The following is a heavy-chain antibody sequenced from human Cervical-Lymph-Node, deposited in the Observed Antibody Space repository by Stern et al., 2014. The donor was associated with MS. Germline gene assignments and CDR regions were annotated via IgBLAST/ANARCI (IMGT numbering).Heavy chain of an antibody. D-gene: IGHD6-19*01. Sequence: QMQLVQSGAAVKKPGASVKVSCKASGYTLTSYYMHWVRQAPGQGLEWLGIIHPSGGSTSYAQKFQGRVTMTRDTSTSTVYMELSSLRSDDTAVYYCAREVAGHRLGMMDVWGQGTTVTVSS. CDR1: GYTLTSYY. V-gene: IGHV1-46*01. CDR3: AREVAGHRLGMMDV. CDR2: IHPSGGST. J-gene: IGHJ6*02.